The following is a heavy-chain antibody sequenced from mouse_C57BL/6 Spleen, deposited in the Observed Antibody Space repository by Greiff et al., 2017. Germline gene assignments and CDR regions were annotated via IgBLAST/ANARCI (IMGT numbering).Heavy chain of an antibody. D-gene: IGHD1-1*01. CDR3: ARYTTVVATNWYFDV. V-gene: IGHV1-72*01. Sequence: QVQLPQPGAELVKPGASVKLSCKASGYTFTSYWMHWVKQRPGRGLEWIGRIDPNSGGTKYNEKFKSKATLTVDKPSSTAYMQLSSLTSEDSAVYYCARYTTVVATNWYFDVWGTGTTVTVSS. J-gene: IGHJ1*03. CDR2: IDPNSGGT. CDR1: GYTFTSYW.